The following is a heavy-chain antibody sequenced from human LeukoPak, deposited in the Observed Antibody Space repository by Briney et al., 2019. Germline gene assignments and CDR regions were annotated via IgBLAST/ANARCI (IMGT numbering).Heavy chain of an antibody. CDR3: ARGGWDCSGGSCYSDY. CDR2: IWYDGSNK. Sequence: GGSLRLSCSASGFTLSSSGMHWVRQAPGKGLEWVAVIWYDGSNKYYADSVKGRFTISRDNSKNTLYLQMNSLRAEDTAVYYCARGGWDCSGGSCYSDYWGQGTLVTVSS. D-gene: IGHD2-15*01. V-gene: IGHV3-33*08. J-gene: IGHJ4*02. CDR1: GFTLSSSG.